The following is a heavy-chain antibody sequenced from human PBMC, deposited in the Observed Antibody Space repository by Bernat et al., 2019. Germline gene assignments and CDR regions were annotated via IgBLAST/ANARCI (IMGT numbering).Heavy chain of an antibody. V-gene: IGHV3-7*01. CDR1: GFTFSSYW. CDR3: AREGGQGYYDFWSGYLDWFDP. CDR2: IKQDRSEK. Sequence: EVQLVESGGGLVQPGGSLRLSCAASGFTFSSYWMSWVRQAPGKGLEWVANIKQDRSEKYYVDSVKGRFTISRDNAKNSLYLQMNSLRAEDTAVYYCAREGGQGYYDFWSGYLDWFDPWGQGTLVTVSS. J-gene: IGHJ5*02. D-gene: IGHD3-3*01.